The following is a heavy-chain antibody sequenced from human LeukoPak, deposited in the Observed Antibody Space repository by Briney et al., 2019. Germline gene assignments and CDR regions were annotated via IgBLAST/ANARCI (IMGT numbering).Heavy chain of an antibody. Sequence: GGSLKLSCAASGFTFSGSAMHWVRQASGKGLEWVGRIRSKANSYATAYAASVKGRFTISRDDSKNTAYLQMNSLKTEDTAVYYCTRRIPLGYCSSTSCYGHYGWGQGTLVTVSS. CDR1: GFTFSGSA. J-gene: IGHJ4*02. D-gene: IGHD2-2*01. CDR3: TRRIPLGYCSSTSCYGHYG. V-gene: IGHV3-73*01. CDR2: IRSKANSYAT.